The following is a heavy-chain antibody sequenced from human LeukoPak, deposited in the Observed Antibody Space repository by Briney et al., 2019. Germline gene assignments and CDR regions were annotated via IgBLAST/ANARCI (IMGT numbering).Heavy chain of an antibody. CDR3: ARDRWYYDYVWGSSHFDY. CDR2: ISSSGSTI. J-gene: IGHJ4*02. V-gene: IGHV3-11*01. Sequence: GGSLRLSCAASGFTFSDYYMSWIRQAPGKGLEWVSYISSSGSTIYYADSVKGRFTISRDNAKNSLYLQMNSLRAEDTAVYYCARDRWYYDYVWGSSHFDYWGQGTLVTVSS. CDR1: GFTFSDYY. D-gene: IGHD3-16*01.